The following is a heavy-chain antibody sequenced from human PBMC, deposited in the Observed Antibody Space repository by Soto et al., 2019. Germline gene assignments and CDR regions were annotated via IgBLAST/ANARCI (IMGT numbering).Heavy chain of an antibody. D-gene: IGHD3-3*01. Sequence: QVQLVQSGAEVKKPGASVKVSCKASGYTFTSYDINWVRQATGQGLEWMGWMNPNSGNTGYAQKFQCGVTMTTNTSISTAYMELTTLISVDTAVYYCASGPVGYCYYGMNVWGQANKVTVSS. J-gene: IGHJ6*02. V-gene: IGHV1-8*01. CDR3: ASGPVGYCYYGMNV. CDR1: GYTFTSYD. CDR2: MNPNSGNT.